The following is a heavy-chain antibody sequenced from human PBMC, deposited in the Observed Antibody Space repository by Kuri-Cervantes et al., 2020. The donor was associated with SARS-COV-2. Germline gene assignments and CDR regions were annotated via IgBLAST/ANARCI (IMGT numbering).Heavy chain of an antibody. V-gene: IGHV4-59*01. CDR1: GASINRYY. CDR3: AKSQRLAAGKVGWFDP. J-gene: IGHJ5*02. Sequence: GSLRLSCSVSGASINRYYWSWIRQPPGKGLEWVGYIYSNGSTNYNPSLKSRVTMSIDTSKNQFSLEVTSVTATDTAVYYCAKSQRLAAGKVGWFDPWGQGILVTVSS. CDR2: IYSNGST. D-gene: IGHD1-1*01.